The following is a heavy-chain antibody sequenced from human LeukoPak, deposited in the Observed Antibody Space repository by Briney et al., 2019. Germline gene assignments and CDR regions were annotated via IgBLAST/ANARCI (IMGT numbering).Heavy chain of an antibody. CDR3: ARESGSSGAWDAFDI. D-gene: IGHD6-19*01. Sequence: NSGGSLRLSCAASGFPFSSYSMNWVRKAPGKGLEWVSSISSSSSYIYYADSVKGRFTISRDNAKNSLYLQMNSLRAEDTAVYYCARESGSSGAWDAFDIWGQGTMVTDSS. CDR1: GFPFSSYS. V-gene: IGHV3-21*01. J-gene: IGHJ3*02. CDR2: ISSSSSYI.